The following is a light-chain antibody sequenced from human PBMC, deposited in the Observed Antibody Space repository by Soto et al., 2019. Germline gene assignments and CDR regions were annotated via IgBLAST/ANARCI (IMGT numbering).Light chain of an antibody. CDR2: DAS. J-gene: IGKJ1*01. CDR1: QSISRH. CDR3: QQHNNWPPWT. V-gene: IGKV3-11*01. Sequence: EIVLSQSPATLSLSPGERATLSCRASQSISRHLAWYQQKPGQAPRLLIYDASNRATGIPARFSGSGSGTDFTLTISSLQPEDFAVYYCQQHNNWPPWTFGQGTKVDIK.